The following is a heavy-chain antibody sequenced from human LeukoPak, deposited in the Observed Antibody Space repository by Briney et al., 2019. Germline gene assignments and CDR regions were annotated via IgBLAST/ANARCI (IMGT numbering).Heavy chain of an antibody. CDR3: ASETVNYDSSGISTYYFDY. Sequence: PGGSLRLSCAASGFTFSSYGMHWVRQAPGKGLEWVAVIWYDGSNKFYADSVKGRFTISRDNSKNTLYLQMNSLRAEDTAVYYCASETVNYDSSGISTYYFDYWGQGTLVTVSS. V-gene: IGHV3-33*01. CDR2: IWYDGSNK. D-gene: IGHD3-22*01. J-gene: IGHJ4*02. CDR1: GFTFSSYG.